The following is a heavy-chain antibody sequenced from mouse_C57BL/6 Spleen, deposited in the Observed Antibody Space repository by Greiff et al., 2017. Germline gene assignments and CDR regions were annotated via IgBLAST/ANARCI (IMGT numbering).Heavy chain of an antibody. V-gene: IGHV1-69*01. CDR3: ARGGRDYFDY. J-gene: IGHJ2*01. CDR1: GYTFTSYW. CDR2: IDPSDSYT. D-gene: IGHD3-3*01. Sequence: QVQLQQPGAELVMPGASVKLSCKASGYTFTSYWMHWVKQRPGPDLEWIGEIDPSDSYTNYNQKFKGKSTLTVDKSSSTAYMQLSSLTSEDSAVYYCARGGRDYFDYWGQGTTLTVSS.